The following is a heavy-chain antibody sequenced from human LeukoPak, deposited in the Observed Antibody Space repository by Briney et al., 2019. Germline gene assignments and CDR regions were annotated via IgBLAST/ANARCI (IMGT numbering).Heavy chain of an antibody. V-gene: IGHV1-2*02. J-gene: IGHJ3*02. CDR1: GYTFTVYY. Sequence: ASVKVSCKASGYTFTVYYMHWVRQAPAQGLEWMGWISPNSGGTKYAQRFQGRVTMTRDTSISTAYMELSRLTSDDTAVYYCARDRGHPAAFDIWGQGTMVTVSS. D-gene: IGHD3-10*01. CDR2: ISPNSGGT. CDR3: ARDRGHPAAFDI.